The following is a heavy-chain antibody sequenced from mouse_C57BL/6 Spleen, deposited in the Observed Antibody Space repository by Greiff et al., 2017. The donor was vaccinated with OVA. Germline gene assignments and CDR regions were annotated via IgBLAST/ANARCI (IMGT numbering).Heavy chain of an antibody. D-gene: IGHD2-4*01. J-gene: IGHJ2*01. CDR1: GYSITSGYY. Sequence: EVKLQQSGPGLVKPSQSLSLTCSVTGYSITSGYYWNWIRQFPGNKLEWMGYISYDGSNNYNPSLKNRISITRDTSKNQFFLKLNSVTTEDTATYYCATIYYDYDGDFDYWGQGTTLTVSS. CDR3: ATIYYDYDGDFDY. CDR2: ISYDGSN. V-gene: IGHV3-6*01.